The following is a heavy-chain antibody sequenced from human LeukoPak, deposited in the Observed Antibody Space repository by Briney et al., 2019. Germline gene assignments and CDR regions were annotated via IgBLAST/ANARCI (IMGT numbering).Heavy chain of an antibody. CDR2: IYSGGST. Sequence: GGYLRLSCAASGFTVSSNYMSWVRQAPGKGLEWVSVIYSGGSTYYADSVKGRFTISRDNSKNTLYLQMNSLRAEDTAVYYCARGLGYSSGWYFDYWGQGTLVTVSS. CDR1: GFTVSSNY. CDR3: ARGLGYSSGWYFDY. D-gene: IGHD6-19*01. V-gene: IGHV3-66*02. J-gene: IGHJ4*02.